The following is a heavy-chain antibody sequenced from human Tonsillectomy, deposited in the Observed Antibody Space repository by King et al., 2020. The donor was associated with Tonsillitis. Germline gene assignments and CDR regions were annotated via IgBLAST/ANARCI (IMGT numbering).Heavy chain of an antibody. CDR1: GYTFTNYD. V-gene: IGHV1-8*01. D-gene: IGHD3-3*01. J-gene: IGHJ4*02. Sequence: VQLVESGAEVKMPGASVKVSCKASGYTFTNYDINWVRQATGQGLEWMGWMNPSSGNSGYSQKFQGRVTMTRDASRGTAYMELSNLRSEDTAVYYCAGEMVTIFGVVSGPGYWGQGTLVTVSS. CDR3: AGEMVTIFGVVSGPGY. CDR2: MNPSSGNS.